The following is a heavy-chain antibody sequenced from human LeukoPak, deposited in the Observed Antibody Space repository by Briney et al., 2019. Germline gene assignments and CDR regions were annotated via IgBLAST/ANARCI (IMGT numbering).Heavy chain of an antibody. Sequence: PGGSLRLSCAASGFTFSSYGMHWVRQAPGKGLEWVAFIRYDGSNKYYAGSVKGRFTISRDNSKNTLYLQMNSLRAEDTAVYYCAKDVGIVVVPAAHYWGQGTLVTVSS. CDR2: IRYDGSNK. V-gene: IGHV3-30*02. CDR1: GFTFSSYG. CDR3: AKDVGIVVVPAAHY. D-gene: IGHD2-2*01. J-gene: IGHJ4*02.